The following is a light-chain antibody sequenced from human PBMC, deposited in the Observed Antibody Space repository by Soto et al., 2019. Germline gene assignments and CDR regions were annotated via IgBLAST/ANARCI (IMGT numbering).Light chain of an antibody. CDR2: DVS. CDR3: SSYTSSSTYV. CDR1: SSDVGGYNY. J-gene: IGLJ1*01. V-gene: IGLV2-14*01. Sequence: QSVLTQPASVSGSPEQSIAISCTGTSSDVGGYNYVSWYQQHPGKAPKLMVYDVSNRPSGVSNRFSGSKSGNTASLTISGLQAEVEADYYCSSYTSSSTYVFGTGTKVP.